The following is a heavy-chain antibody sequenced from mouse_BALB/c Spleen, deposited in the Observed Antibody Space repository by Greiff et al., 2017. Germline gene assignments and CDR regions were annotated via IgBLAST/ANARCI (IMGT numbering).Heavy chain of an antibody. CDR1: GFTFSDYY. J-gene: IGHJ2*01. Sequence: EVQLVESGGGLVKPGGSLKLSCAASGFTFSDYYMYWVRQTPEKRLEWVATISDGGSYTYYPDSVKGRFTISRDNAKNNLYLQMSSLKSEDTAMYYCARDRGGGFDYWGQGTTLTVSS. V-gene: IGHV5-4*02. CDR2: ISDGGSYT. CDR3: ARDRGGGFDY.